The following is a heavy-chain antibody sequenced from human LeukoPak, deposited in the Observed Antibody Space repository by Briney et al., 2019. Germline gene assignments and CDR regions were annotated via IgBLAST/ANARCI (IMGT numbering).Heavy chain of an antibody. V-gene: IGHV1-69*06. CDR2: IIPIFGTA. D-gene: IGHD3-22*01. Sequence: VASVNVSCKVSGGTFSSYAINWVRQAPGQGLEWMGGIIPIFGTANYAQKFQGRVTITADTPTTTAYMELSSLRPDDTAVYYCARDYYYDSSGYSPFDFWGQGTLVTVSS. J-gene: IGHJ4*02. CDR1: GGTFSSYA. CDR3: ARDYYYDSSGYSPFDF.